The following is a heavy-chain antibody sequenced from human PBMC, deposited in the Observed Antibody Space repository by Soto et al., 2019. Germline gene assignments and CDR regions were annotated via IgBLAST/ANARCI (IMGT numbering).Heavy chain of an antibody. D-gene: IGHD3-10*01. J-gene: IGHJ4*02. CDR1: GYPFSSIG. CDR3: ARDLDGPGNYYTDY. CDR2: ISPYNRNT. V-gene: IGHV1-18*01. Sequence: ASVKVSCKASGYPFSSIGISWVRQAPGQGLEWMGWISPYNRNTYYAQRLQGRVTMTTDTSTSTAYMELRSLRSDDTAVYFCARDLDGPGNYYTDYWGQGTLVTVSS.